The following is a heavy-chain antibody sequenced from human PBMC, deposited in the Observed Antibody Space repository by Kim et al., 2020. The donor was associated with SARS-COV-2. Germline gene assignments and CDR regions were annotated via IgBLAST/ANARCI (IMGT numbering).Heavy chain of an antibody. J-gene: IGHJ4*02. CDR2: INHSGST. V-gene: IGHV4-34*01. CDR3: ARGPGFRDGYNRGSDY. CDR1: GGSFSGYY. Sequence: SETLSLTCAVYGGSFSGYYWSWIRQPPGKGLEWIGEINHSGSTNYNPSLKSRVTISVDTSKNQFSLKLSSVTAADTAVYYCARGPGFRDGYNRGSDYWGQGTLVTVSS. D-gene: IGHD5-12*01.